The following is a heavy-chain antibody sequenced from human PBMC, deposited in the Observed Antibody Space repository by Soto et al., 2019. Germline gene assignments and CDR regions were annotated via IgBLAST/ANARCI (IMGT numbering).Heavy chain of an antibody. CDR3: AKDRQFRSYYESAGHYNN. D-gene: IGHD3-9*01. V-gene: IGHV3-23*01. CDR1: GFTFKNYG. J-gene: IGHJ4*02. CDR2: ISGSGAIT. Sequence: EVQLLESGGGLVQPGGSLRLSCVASGFTFKNYGMRWVRQAPGKGLEWVSGISGSGAITYYADSVRGRFTISRDNSKNTLYLQLNSLGAEDTAIYYCAKDRQFRSYYESAGHYNNWGQGTLVTVSS.